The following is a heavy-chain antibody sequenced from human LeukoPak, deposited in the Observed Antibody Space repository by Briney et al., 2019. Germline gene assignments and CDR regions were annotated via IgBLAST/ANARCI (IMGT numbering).Heavy chain of an antibody. V-gene: IGHV3-30*03. CDR3: SRHQLDFDY. Sequence: GGSLRLSCAASGFTFSSYWMSWVRQAPGKGLEWVAVISYDGTNKFYADSVKGRFTVSRDNSKNTLYLQMNNLRAEDTAVYYCSRHQLDFDYWGQGTLVTVSS. CDR2: ISYDGTNK. J-gene: IGHJ4*02. D-gene: IGHD1-1*01. CDR1: GFTFSSYW.